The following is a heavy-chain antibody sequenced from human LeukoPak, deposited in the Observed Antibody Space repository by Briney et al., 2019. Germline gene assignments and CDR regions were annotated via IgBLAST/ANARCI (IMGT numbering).Heavy chain of an antibody. CDR1: GYSISSGHY. D-gene: IGHD3/OR15-3a*01. CDR3: AGQTGSGLFILP. J-gene: IGHJ4*02. CDR2: IYHSGST. Sequence: PSETLSLTCTVSGYSISSGHYWGWIRQPPGKGLEWIGSIYHSGSTYYNPSLKSRVTISVDTSKNQFSLKLSSVTAADTAVYYCAGQTGSGLFILPGGQGTLVTVSS. V-gene: IGHV4-38-2*02.